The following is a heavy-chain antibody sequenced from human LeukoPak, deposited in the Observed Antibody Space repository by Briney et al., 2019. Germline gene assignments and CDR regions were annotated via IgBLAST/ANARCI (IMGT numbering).Heavy chain of an antibody. J-gene: IGHJ3*02. CDR2: ISGSGGST. D-gene: IGHD4-23*01. CDR3: AKRGPRPGRWSDAFNI. V-gene: IGHV3-23*01. CDR1: GFTFSSYA. Sequence: GGSLRLSCAASGFTFSSYAMHWVRQAPGKGLEWVSAISGSGGSTYYADSVKGRFTISRDNSKNTLYLQMNSLRAEDTAVYYCAKRGPRPGRWSDAFNIWGQGTMVTVSS.